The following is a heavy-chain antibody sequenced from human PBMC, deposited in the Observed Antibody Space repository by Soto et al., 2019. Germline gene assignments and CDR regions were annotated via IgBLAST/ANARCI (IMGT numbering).Heavy chain of an antibody. J-gene: IGHJ1*01. CDR2: INHSGST. CDR3: ANLYCSSTSCYLYFQH. Sequence: QVQLQQWGAGLLKPSETLSLTCAVYGGSFSGYYWSWIRQPPGKGLEWIGEINHSGSTNYNPSLTSRVTISVDTSKNQFSLKLSSVTAADTAVYYCANLYCSSTSCYLYFQHWGQGTLVTVSS. CDR1: GGSFSGYY. D-gene: IGHD2-2*01. V-gene: IGHV4-34*01.